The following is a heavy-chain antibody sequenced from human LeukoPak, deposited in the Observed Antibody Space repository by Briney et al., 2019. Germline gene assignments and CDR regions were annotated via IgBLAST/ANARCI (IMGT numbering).Heavy chain of an antibody. CDR1: GGSISSYY. CDR2: IYTSGST. D-gene: IGHD3-3*01. Sequence: SETLSLTCTVSGGSISSYYWSWIRQPAGKGLEWIGRIYTSGSTNNNPSLKSRVTISVDTPKNQFSLKLSSVTAADTAVYYCARGLPDYDFWSGVSYYFDYWGQGTLVTVSS. J-gene: IGHJ4*02. V-gene: IGHV4-4*07. CDR3: ARGLPDYDFWSGVSYYFDY.